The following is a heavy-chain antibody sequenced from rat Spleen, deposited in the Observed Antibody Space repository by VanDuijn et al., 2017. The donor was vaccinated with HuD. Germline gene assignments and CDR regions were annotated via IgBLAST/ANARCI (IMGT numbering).Heavy chain of an antibody. CDR3: ATSPYYWYFDF. V-gene: IGHV5-27*01. CDR1: GFTFSDYY. J-gene: IGHJ1*01. Sequence: EVQLVESDGGLVQPGRSLKLSCAASGFTFSDYYMAWVRQAPTKGLEWVASSSPSGGSTYYRDSVKGRFTISRDNAKSTLYLQMDSLRSEDTATYYCATSPYYWYFDFWGQGVMVTVSS. CDR2: SSPSGGST.